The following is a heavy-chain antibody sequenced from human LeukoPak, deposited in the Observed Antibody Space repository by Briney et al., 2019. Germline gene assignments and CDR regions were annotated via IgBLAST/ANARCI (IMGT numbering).Heavy chain of an antibody. CDR1: GFTFSSYS. D-gene: IGHD3-3*01. J-gene: IGHJ4*02. CDR2: ISSSSSTI. V-gene: IGHV3-48*04. CDR3: AKNLYLGVVTIRGGGLDY. Sequence: GGSLRLSCAASGFTFSSYSMNWVRQAPGKGLEWVSYISSSSSTIYYADSVKGRFTISRDNAKNSLYLQMNSLRAEDTAVYYCAKNLYLGVVTIRGGGLDYWGQGTLVTVSS.